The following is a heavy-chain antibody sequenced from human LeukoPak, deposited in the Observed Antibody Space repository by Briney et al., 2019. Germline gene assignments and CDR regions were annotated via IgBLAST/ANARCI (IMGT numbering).Heavy chain of an antibody. CDR2: IRSDTKTI. Sequence: GGSLRLSCAASGFTFNNDPMNWVRQAPGKGLEWVAHIRSDTKTIVYADSVKGRFTISRDNAENSLSLQMDSLRAEDTAVYYCARDHNWVFDYWGLGTLVTVSS. D-gene: IGHD1-20*01. J-gene: IGHJ4*02. V-gene: IGHV3-48*01. CDR1: GFTFNNDP. CDR3: ARDHNWVFDY.